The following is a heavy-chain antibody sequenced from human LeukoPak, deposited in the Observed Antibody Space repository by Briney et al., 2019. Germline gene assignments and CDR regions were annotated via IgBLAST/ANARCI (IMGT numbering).Heavy chain of an antibody. CDR3: ARDLGVYGDYPERY. Sequence: GGSLRLSCAASGFTFSSYSMNWVRQAPGKGLEWVSSISSSSSYIYYADSVKGRFTISRDNAKNSLYLQMNSLRAEDTAVYYCARDLGVYGDYPERYWGQGTLVTVSS. D-gene: IGHD4-17*01. CDR2: ISSSSSYI. V-gene: IGHV3-21*01. CDR1: GFTFSSYS. J-gene: IGHJ4*02.